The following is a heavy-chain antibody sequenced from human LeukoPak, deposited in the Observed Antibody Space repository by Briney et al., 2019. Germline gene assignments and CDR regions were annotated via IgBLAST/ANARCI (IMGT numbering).Heavy chain of an antibody. D-gene: IGHD1-1*01. J-gene: IGHJ4*02. CDR1: GGSISSYY. CDR2: IYYSGST. V-gene: IGHV4-59*12. Sequence: PSETLSLTCTVSGGSISSYYWSWIRQPPGKGLEWIGYIYYSGSTNYNPSLKSRVTISVDTSKNQFSLKLSSVTAADTAVYYCARDPRPVSLSTLFDYWGQGTLVTVSS. CDR3: ARDPRPVSLSTLFDY.